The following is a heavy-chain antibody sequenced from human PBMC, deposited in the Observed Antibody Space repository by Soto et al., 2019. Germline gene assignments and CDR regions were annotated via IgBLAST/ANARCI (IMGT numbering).Heavy chain of an antibody. V-gene: IGHV4-31*02. CDR2: IYYSGST. CDR3: ARDEAYSSSPNFAY. CDR1: GGSIISGGYY. J-gene: IGHJ4*02. Sequence: PSEILCLTCTVSGGSIISGGYYWSWIRQHPGKGLEWIGYIYYSGSTYYNPSLKSRVTISVDTSKNQFSLKLSSVAAADTAVYYCARDEAYSSSPNFAYWGQGTLVTVSS. D-gene: IGHD6-6*01.